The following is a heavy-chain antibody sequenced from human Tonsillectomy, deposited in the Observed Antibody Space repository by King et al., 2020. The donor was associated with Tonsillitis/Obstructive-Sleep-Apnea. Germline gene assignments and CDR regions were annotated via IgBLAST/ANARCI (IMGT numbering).Heavy chain of an antibody. Sequence: VQLVESGAEVKKPGASVKVSCKASGYTFTSYYMHWVRQAPGQGLEWMGIINPSGGSTSYAQKFQGRVTMTRDTSTSTVYMELSILRSEDTAVYYCAGLGSLVVPAAIAEAFDIWGQGTMVTVSS. J-gene: IGHJ3*02. CDR3: AGLGSLVVPAAIAEAFDI. CDR2: INPSGGST. CDR1: GYTFTSYY. D-gene: IGHD2-2*01. V-gene: IGHV1-46*01.